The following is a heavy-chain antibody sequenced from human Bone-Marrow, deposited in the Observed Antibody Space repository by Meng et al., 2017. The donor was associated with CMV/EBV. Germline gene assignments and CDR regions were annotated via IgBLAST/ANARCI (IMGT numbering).Heavy chain of an antibody. J-gene: IGHJ3*02. V-gene: IGHV3-74*01. Sequence: GESLKISCAASGFTINYYWMHWVRQAPGKGLVWVCNSDGRTIHYADFVKGRFTISRDNAKNTLYLEMHSLRADDTAVYYCVREAGSAPTLGAFDIWGHGTMVTVSS. CDR1: GFTINYYW. D-gene: IGHD3-10*01. CDR3: VREAGSAPTLGAFDI. CDR2: NSDGRTI.